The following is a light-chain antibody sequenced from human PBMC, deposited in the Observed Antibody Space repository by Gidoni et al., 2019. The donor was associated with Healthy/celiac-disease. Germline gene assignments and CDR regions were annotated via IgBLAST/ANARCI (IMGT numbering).Light chain of an antibody. V-gene: IGKV1-33*01. CDR3: QQYDNLPPLT. CDR2: DAS. CDR1: QDISNY. Sequence: DIQITQSPSSLSPSVGDRVTITCQASQDISNYLNWYQQKPGKAPKLLIYDASNLETGVPSRFSGSGSGTDFTFTISSLQPEDIATYYCQQYDNLPPLTFGGGTKVEIK. J-gene: IGKJ4*01.